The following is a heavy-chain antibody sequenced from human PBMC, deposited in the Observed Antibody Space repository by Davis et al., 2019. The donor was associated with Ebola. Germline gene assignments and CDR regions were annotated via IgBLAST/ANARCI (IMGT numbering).Heavy chain of an antibody. V-gene: IGHV5-10-1*01. J-gene: IGHJ5*02. Sequence: GESLKISCKGSGYSFNNYWISWVRQLPGKGLEWLGRIDPSDSYTNYSPSFQGHITISVDRSVSSVFLQWSSLRASDTAIYYCASDIPSSYNWFDPWGQGTQVTVSS. CDR1: GYSFNNYW. CDR2: IDPSDSYT. CDR3: ASDIPSSYNWFDP. D-gene: IGHD2-15*01.